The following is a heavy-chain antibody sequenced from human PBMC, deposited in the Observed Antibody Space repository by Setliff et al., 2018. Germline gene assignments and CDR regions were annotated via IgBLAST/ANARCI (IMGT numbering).Heavy chain of an antibody. CDR1: GFAFSSYA. CDR2: TSGGGDST. D-gene: IGHD1-26*01. Sequence: PGGSLRLSCAASGFAFSSYAMSWVRQAPGKGLEWVSKTSGGGDSTYYADSVKGRFTISRDNSKNTLYLQINSLRAEDTAVYYCAKARVGTTTYFDGWGQGTLVTVSS. V-gene: IGHV3-23*01. CDR3: AKARVGTTTYFDG. J-gene: IGHJ4*02.